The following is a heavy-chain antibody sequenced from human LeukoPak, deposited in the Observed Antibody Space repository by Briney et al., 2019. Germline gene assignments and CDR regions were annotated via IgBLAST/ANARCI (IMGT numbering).Heavy chain of an antibody. CDR3: ARHRAESWVPLGAAGY. D-gene: IGHD6-13*01. Sequence: PGESLKISCKGSGYSFTTYWVGWVRQMPGKGLEWMGIIYPGDSDTRYSPSFEGQVTISADKSISTAYLQWSSLKASDTAMYYCARHRAESWVPLGAAGYWGQGTVVAVSS. CDR1: GYSFTTYW. CDR2: IYPGDSDT. V-gene: IGHV5-51*01. J-gene: IGHJ4*02.